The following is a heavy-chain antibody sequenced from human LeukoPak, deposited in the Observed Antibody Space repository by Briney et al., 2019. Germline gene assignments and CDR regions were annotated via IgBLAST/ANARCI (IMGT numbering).Heavy chain of an antibody. CDR3: ARESTTATFDY. Sequence: GGSLRLSCAASGFTFNSYSMNWVRQAPGKGLEWVSSIGSSSSTYIYYAESVKGRFTISRDNAKNSLYLQMNSLRAEDTAVYYCARESTTATFDYWGQGTLVTVSS. CDR1: GFTFNSYS. D-gene: IGHD4-17*01. CDR2: IGSSSSTYI. J-gene: IGHJ4*02. V-gene: IGHV3-21*01.